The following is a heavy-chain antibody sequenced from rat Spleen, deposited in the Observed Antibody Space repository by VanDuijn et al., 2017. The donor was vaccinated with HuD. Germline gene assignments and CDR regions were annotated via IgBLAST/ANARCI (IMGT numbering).Heavy chain of an antibody. V-gene: IGHV5-29*01. D-gene: IGHD2-7*01. CDR1: GFTFSDCF. J-gene: IGHJ2*01. CDR3: TRQGYLRDWYFDY. Sequence: EVQLVESDGGLVQPGRSLKLSCAASGFTFSDCFMAWVRQAPTKGLAWVATISYDGGNTYYRDSVKGRFTISRDDAKSTLYLQMDSLRSEDTATYYCTRQGYLRDWYFDYWGQGVMVTVSS. CDR2: ISYDGGNT.